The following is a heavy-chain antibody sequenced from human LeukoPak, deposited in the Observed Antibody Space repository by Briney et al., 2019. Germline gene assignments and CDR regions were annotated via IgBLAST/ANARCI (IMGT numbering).Heavy chain of an antibody. CDR1: GYTFTIHH. V-gene: IGHV1-2*02. D-gene: IGHD6-13*01. Sequence: ASGKVSCKASGYTFTIHHIQWVRQAPGQGLEWMGWINTNSGGTTYSQKFPGRITMTRDPSITTAYMELSSLRSDDTAVYYCARDYSASSWDNWGQGTLVTVSS. CDR2: INTNSGGT. J-gene: IGHJ4*02. CDR3: ARDYSASSWDN.